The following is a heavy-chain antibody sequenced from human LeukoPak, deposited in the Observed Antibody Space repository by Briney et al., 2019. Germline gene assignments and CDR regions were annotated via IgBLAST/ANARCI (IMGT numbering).Heavy chain of an antibody. V-gene: IGHV3-30*14. CDR3: ARGPSGYHNT. J-gene: IGHJ4*02. Sequence: GGSLRLSCAASGFTFSSYAMHWVRQAPGKGLEWVAVISYDGSNKYYADSVKGRFTITRDNSKNTLYLQMNSLRAEDTAVYYCARGPSGYHNTGGQGTLVTVSS. D-gene: IGHD5-12*01. CDR1: GFTFSSYA. CDR2: ISYDGSNK.